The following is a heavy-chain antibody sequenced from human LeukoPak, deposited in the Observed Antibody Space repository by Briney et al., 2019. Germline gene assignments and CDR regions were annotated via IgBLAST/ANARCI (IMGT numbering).Heavy chain of an antibody. CDR2: INAGNGNT. CDR1: GCTFTSYA. CDR3: ARDLRIGIGGAFDI. J-gene: IGHJ3*02. Sequence: GASVKVSCKASGCTFTSYAMHWVRQAPGQRLEWMGWINAGNGNTKYSQKFQGRVTITRDTSASTAYMELRSLRSDDTAVYYCARDLRIGIGGAFDIWGQGTMVTVSS. V-gene: IGHV1-3*01. D-gene: IGHD1-26*01.